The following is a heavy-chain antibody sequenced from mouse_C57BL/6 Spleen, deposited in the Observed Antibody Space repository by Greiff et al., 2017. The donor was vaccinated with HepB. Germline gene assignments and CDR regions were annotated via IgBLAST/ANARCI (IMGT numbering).Heavy chain of an antibody. V-gene: IGHV1-55*01. CDR3: ARDYGSSYAMDY. CDR1: GYTFTSYW. CDR2: IYPGSGST. J-gene: IGHJ4*01. Sequence: VQLQQPGAELVKPGASVKMSCKASGYTFTSYWITWVKQRPGQGLEWIGDIYPGSGSTNYNEKFKGKATLTAEKSSSTAYMQLSSLTSEDSAVYFCARDYGSSYAMDYWGQGTSVTVSS. D-gene: IGHD1-1*01.